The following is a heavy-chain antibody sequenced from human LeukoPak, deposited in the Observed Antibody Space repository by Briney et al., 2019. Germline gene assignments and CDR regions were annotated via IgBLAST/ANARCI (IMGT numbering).Heavy chain of an antibody. D-gene: IGHD2-2*02. CDR2: IFPGDSDT. CDR3: ARLVAIPDAFDI. Sequence: GESLQISCKVSVYSFSSYWIGWVRQMPGKGLEWMGIIFPGDSDTRYSPSFQGQVTISADKSINTAYLQWSNLKASDTAMYFCARLVAIPDAFDIWGQGTMVTVSS. J-gene: IGHJ3*02. V-gene: IGHV5-51*01. CDR1: VYSFSSYW.